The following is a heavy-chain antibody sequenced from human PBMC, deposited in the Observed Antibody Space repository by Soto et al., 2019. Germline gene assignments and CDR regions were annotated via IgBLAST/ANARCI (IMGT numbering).Heavy chain of an antibody. J-gene: IGHJ6*02. CDR2: ISTYNGDT. D-gene: IGHD1-26*01. CDR3: ARSGSVPYYYYGLDV. CDR1: GYTFSRSG. V-gene: IGHV1-18*01. Sequence: VQLVQSGAEVKKPGASVEVSCKASGYTFSRSGISWVRQAPGQGLEWMGWISTYNGDTNYAQKVQGRVTMTTDTSTSTAFMELMSLRSDDTAVYYCARSGSVPYYYYGLDVWGQGTTVTVSS.